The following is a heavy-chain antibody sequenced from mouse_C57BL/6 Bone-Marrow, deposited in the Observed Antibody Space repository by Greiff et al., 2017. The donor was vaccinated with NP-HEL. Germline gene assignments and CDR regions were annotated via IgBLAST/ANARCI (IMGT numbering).Heavy chain of an antibody. CDR2: IDPSDSYT. Sequence: QVQLQQPGAELVRPGTSVKLSCKASGYTFTSYWMHWVKQRPGQGLEWIGVIDPSDSYTNYNQKFKGKATLTVDTSSSTAYMQLSSLTSEDSAVYYCATYYYGSRLFNYWSQGTTLTVSA. CDR1: GYTFTSYW. V-gene: IGHV1-59*01. J-gene: IGHJ2*01. D-gene: IGHD1-1*01. CDR3: ATYYYGSRLFNY.